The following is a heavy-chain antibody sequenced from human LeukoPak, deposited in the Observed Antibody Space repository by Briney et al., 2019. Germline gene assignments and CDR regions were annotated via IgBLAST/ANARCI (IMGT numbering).Heavy chain of an antibody. CDR1: GGSISSYY. CDR2: IYTSGST. CDR3: ARNEGQQLSRSWFDP. V-gene: IGHV4-4*07. Sequence: SETLSLACTVSGGSISSYYWSWIRQPAGKGLEWIGRIYTSGSTNYNPSLKSRVTMSVDTSKNQFSLKLSSVTAADTAVYYCARNEGQQLSRSWFDPWGQGTLVTVSS. J-gene: IGHJ5*02. D-gene: IGHD6-13*01.